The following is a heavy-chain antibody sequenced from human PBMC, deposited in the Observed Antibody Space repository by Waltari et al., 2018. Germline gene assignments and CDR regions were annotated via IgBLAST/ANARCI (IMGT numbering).Heavy chain of an antibody. D-gene: IGHD3-3*01. CDR3: ARRGPYYDFWSGYQYYYYYYMDV. Sequence: QVQLQQWGAGLLKPSETLSLTCAVSGGSFSGYYWSWIRQPPGKGLEWIGEINHSRSTSYTPSLKRRVTVSVDTSKNQFSLKLSSVTAADTAVYYCARRGPYYDFWSGYQYYYYYYMDVWGKGTTVTVSS. CDR1: GGSFSGYY. V-gene: IGHV4-34*01. J-gene: IGHJ6*03. CDR2: INHSRST.